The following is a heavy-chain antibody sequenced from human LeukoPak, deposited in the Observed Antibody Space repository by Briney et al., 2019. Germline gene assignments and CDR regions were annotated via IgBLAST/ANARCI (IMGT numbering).Heavy chain of an antibody. V-gene: IGHV3-64*01. CDR2: INSNGDSA. J-gene: IGHJ3*02. D-gene: IGHD3-10*01. Sequence: PGGSLRLSCAASGLTFSIYTMHWVRQAPGKGLEYVSAINSNGDSAFYANSVKGRFTISRDNSRSTLYLQMGSLRAEDMAVYYCARDFGSPFRAFDIWGQGTMVTVSS. CDR3: ARDFGSPFRAFDI. CDR1: GLTFSIYT.